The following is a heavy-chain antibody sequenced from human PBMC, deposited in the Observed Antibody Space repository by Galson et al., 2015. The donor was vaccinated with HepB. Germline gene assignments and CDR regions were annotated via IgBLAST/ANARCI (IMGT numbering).Heavy chain of an antibody. D-gene: IGHD6-19*01. J-gene: IGHJ6*02. Sequence: SLRLSCAASGFTFSDAWMSWVCQAPGKGLEWVANIKQDGSEKYYVDSVKGRFTISRDNAKNSLYLQMNSLRAEDTAVYYCARDETSGWYPYYYYYGMDVWGQGTTVTVSS. CDR1: GFTFSDAW. CDR2: IKQDGSEK. V-gene: IGHV3-7*01. CDR3: ARDETSGWYPYYYYYGMDV.